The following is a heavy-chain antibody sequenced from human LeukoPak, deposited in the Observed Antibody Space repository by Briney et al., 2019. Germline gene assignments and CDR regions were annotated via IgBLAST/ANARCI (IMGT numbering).Heavy chain of an antibody. CDR1: GGSISSSN. CDR3: AKDRANSGGSKWYYGMDV. D-gene: IGHD2-15*01. V-gene: IGHV3-23*01. CDR2: ISGSGGST. J-gene: IGHJ6*02. Sequence: GTLSLTCAVSGGSISSSNWWSWVRQAPGKGLEWVSAISGSGGSTYYADSVKGRFTISRDNSKNTLYLQMNSLRAEDTAVYYCAKDRANSGGSKWYYGMDVWGQGTTVTVSS.